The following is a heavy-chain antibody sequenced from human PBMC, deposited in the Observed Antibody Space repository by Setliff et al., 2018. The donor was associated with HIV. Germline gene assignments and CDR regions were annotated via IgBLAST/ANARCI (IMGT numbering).Heavy chain of an antibody. J-gene: IGHJ4*02. D-gene: IGHD3-3*01. Sequence: PSETLSLTCTVSGGSIGSSGPGYYWGWVRQAPGGGLEWIGSVYYSGSTYYNPSLKSRVTISLDTSKNQLSLRLTSMIAADTAVYYCARSQPDTIFGVVIFDYWGQGKMVTVSS. CDR2: VYYSGST. V-gene: IGHV4-39*01. CDR1: GGSIGSSGPGYY. CDR3: ARSQPDTIFGVVIFDY.